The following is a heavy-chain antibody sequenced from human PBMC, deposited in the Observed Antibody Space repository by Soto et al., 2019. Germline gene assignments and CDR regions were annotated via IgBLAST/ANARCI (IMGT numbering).Heavy chain of an antibody. Sequence: AASVKVSCKASGYTFTGYYMHWVRQAPGQGLEWMGWINPNSGGTNYAQKFQGRVTMTRDTSISTAYMELSRLRSDDTAVYYCAREDCSGGSCYHYYGMDVWGQGTTVTVSS. V-gene: IGHV1-2*02. D-gene: IGHD2-15*01. CDR2: INPNSGGT. CDR3: AREDCSGGSCYHYYGMDV. CDR1: GYTFTGYY. J-gene: IGHJ6*02.